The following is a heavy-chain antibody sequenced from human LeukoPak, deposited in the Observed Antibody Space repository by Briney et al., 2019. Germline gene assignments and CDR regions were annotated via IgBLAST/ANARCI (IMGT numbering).Heavy chain of an antibody. D-gene: IGHD3-3*01. J-gene: IGHJ4*02. CDR1: GASISSSY. CDR3: ARAITIFGVVIPPYFDY. CDR2: MSSGGST. V-gene: IGHV4-4*07. Sequence: PSETLSLTCTVAGASISSSYCTWIRQSAGEGLEWIGRMSSGGSTTYNPSFKGRVTMSLDMSKKQFSLNLASVTAADTAVYYCARAITIFGVVIPPYFDYWGQGTLVTVSS.